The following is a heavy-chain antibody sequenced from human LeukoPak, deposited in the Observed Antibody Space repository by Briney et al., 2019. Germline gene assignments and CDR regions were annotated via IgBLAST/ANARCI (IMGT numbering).Heavy chain of an antibody. CDR2: ISYDGSNK. V-gene: IGHV3-30*04. J-gene: IGHJ3*02. CDR1: GFTFSSYA. D-gene: IGHD6-13*01. Sequence: PGGSLRLSRAASGFTFSSYAMHWVRQAPGKGLEWVAVISYDGSNKYYADSVKGRFTISRDNSKNTLYLQMNSLRAEDTAVYYCARDEESGSSWYNAFDIWGQGTMVTVSS. CDR3: ARDEESGSSWYNAFDI.